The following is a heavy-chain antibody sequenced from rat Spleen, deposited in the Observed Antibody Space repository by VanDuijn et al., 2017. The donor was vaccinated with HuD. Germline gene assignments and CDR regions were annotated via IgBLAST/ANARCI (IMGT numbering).Heavy chain of an antibody. J-gene: IGHJ3*01. Sequence: EVQLVESDGGLVQPGRSLKLSCAASGFTFSDYYMAWVRQAPTKGLEWVATVDYDGSRTHYRDSVKGRFTISRDNVKNTLYLQMDSLRSAETATYYCTSHYDGTYPFTYWGQGTLVTVSS. V-gene: IGHV5-29*01. CDR2: VDYDGSRT. CDR1: GFTFSDYY. D-gene: IGHD1-12*02. CDR3: TSHYDGTYPFTY.